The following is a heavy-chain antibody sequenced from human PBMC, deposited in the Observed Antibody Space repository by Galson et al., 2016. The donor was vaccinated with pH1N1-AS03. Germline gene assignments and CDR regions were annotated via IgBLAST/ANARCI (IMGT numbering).Heavy chain of an antibody. J-gene: IGHJ6*02. V-gene: IGHV1-18*01. D-gene: IGHD6-25*01. CDR2: ISSFNGYT. CDR3: ARDAAYYYGMDV. Sequence: GLEWMGGISSFNGYTTYAQKLQDRVTMTRDTSTSTAYMELRSLRSDDTAVYFCARDAAYYYGMDVWGQGTTVIVS.